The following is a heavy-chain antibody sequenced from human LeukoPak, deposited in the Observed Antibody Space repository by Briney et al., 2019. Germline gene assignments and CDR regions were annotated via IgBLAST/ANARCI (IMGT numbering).Heavy chain of an antibody. CDR3: ARSLGSGTYGFLAS. J-gene: IGHJ4*02. CDR1: GFTFSTYS. V-gene: IGHV3-21*01. Sequence: GSLRLSCAASGFTFSTYSMNWVRQGPGKGLEWVSIISRGGSDIYYADSVEGRFTISRDNANNSLYLQMNSLRAEDTALYYCARSLGSGTYGFLASWGQGTLVTVSS. CDR2: ISRGGSDI. D-gene: IGHD3-10*01.